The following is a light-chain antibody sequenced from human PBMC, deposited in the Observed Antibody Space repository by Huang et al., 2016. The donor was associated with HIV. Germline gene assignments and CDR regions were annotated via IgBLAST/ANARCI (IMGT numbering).Light chain of an antibody. CDR2: GSS. V-gene: IGKV3-20*01. Sequence: EIVLTQSPGTLSLSPGERATLSCRASETVTSCYLAWYQQKPGQAPRLLIFGSSTRATGIPDRFTGSGSGTDFTLTITRLEREDFAMYYCQQYGGSPRTFGQGTKLELK. CDR3: QQYGGSPRT. CDR1: ETVTSCY. J-gene: IGKJ2*01.